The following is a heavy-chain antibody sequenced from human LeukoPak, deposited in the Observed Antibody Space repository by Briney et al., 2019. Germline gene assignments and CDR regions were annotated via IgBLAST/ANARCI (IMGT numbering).Heavy chain of an antibody. V-gene: IGHV4-59*01. CDR3: ARTPNVAVDY. J-gene: IGHJ4*02. CDR2: IYYSGST. D-gene: IGHD2-15*01. CDR1: GGSISSYY. Sequence: SETLSLTCTVSGGSISSYYWSWIRQPPGKGLEWIGYIYYSGSTNYNPSLKSRVTISVDASKNQFSLKLSSVTAADTAVCYCARTPNVAVDYWGQGTLVTVSS.